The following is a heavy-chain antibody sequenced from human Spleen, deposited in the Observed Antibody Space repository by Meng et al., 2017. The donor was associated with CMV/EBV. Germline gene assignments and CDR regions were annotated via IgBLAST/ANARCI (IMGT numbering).Heavy chain of an antibody. Sequence: GESLKISCAASGFTFSSYEMNWVRQAPGKGLEWVSYISSSGSTIYYADSVKGRFTISRDNAKNSLYLQMNSLRVEDTAVYYCAKEYCGSTNCYTAGFDIWGHGTMVTVSS. J-gene: IGHJ3*02. V-gene: IGHV3-48*03. CDR3: AKEYCGSTNCYTAGFDI. D-gene: IGHD2-2*02. CDR1: GFTFSSYE. CDR2: ISSSGSTI.